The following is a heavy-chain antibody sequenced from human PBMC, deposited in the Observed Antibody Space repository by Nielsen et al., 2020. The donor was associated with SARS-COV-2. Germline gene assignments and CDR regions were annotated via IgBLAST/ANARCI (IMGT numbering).Heavy chain of an antibody. CDR1: GFTFANYG. V-gene: IGHV3-30*03. Sequence: GGSLRLSCAASGFTFANYGIHWVRQVAGRGLEWVAIVSRDGSDTFYVDSVKGRFTISRDNSKNTVYLQMNSLRAEDTAVYHCARATLHSLRSSRFEGIDSWGQGTLVTVSS. D-gene: IGHD2-2*01. CDR3: ARATLHSLRSSRFEGIDS. CDR2: VSRDGSDT. J-gene: IGHJ4*02.